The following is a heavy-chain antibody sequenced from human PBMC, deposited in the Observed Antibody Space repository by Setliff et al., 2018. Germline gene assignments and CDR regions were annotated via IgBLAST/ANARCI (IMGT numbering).Heavy chain of an antibody. J-gene: IGHJ4*02. CDR3: VRQPRGDWQFYFDH. CDR1: GYSFTSYW. V-gene: IGHV5-51*01. Sequence: PGESLKISCKGSGYSFTSYWIGWVRQMPGKGLEWMGIIYPDDSDSRHSPSFRGQVTVSADKSINTAYLQWSSLKASDTAVYYCVRQPRGDWQFYFDHWGQGTLVTVSS. D-gene: IGHD2-21*01. CDR2: IYPDDSDS.